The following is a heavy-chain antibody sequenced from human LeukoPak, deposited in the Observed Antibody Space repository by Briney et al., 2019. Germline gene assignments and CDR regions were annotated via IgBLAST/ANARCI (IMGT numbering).Heavy chain of an antibody. Sequence: GGSLRLSRAASGFTFSSYAMHWVRQAPGKGLEWVAVISYDGSNKYYADSVKGRFTISRDNSKNTLYLQMNSLRAEDTAVYYCARERILSLNWFDPWGQGTLVTVSS. D-gene: IGHD2/OR15-2a*01. CDR1: GFTFSSYA. J-gene: IGHJ5*02. CDR3: ARERILSLNWFDP. CDR2: ISYDGSNK. V-gene: IGHV3-30-3*01.